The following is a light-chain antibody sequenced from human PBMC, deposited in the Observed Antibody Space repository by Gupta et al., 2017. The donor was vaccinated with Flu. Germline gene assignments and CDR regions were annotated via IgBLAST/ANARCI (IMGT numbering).Light chain of an antibody. CDR1: QSVSSSY. Sequence: GTLSLSPGVRATRSCRASQSVSSSYLAWYQQKPGQAPRLLIYGASSRATGSPDRFSGSGSGTDFTLTISRLEPEDFAVYYCQQDGGSPLTFGGGTKVEIK. CDR3: QQDGGSPLT. V-gene: IGKV3-20*01. CDR2: GAS. J-gene: IGKJ4*01.